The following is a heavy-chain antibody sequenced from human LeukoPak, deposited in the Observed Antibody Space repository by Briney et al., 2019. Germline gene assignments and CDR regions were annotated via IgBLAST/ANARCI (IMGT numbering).Heavy chain of an antibody. D-gene: IGHD6-19*01. CDR2: ISTRNAYI. CDR1: GFTLSTYT. J-gene: IGHJ4*02. Sequence: GRSLRLSCLPSGFTLSTYTMNCVRQAPGKGLEWVSSISTRNAYIYYADSVKGRFTISRDNANNSLFLQMNNLTAADTAVYYCARAIAVTGGRGDYWGQGTLVTVSS. CDR3: ARAIAVTGGRGDY. V-gene: IGHV3-21*01.